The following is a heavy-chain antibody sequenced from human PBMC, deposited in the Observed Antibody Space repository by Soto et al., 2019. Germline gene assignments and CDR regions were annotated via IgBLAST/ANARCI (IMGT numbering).Heavy chain of an antibody. CDR2: ISSSGSTI. CDR1: GLTFSNCA. CDR3: VKVSTFYDILTGYYSTNFFDP. D-gene: IGHD3-9*01. J-gene: IGHJ5*02. V-gene: IGHV3-48*04. Sequence: GGSLRLSCAASGLTFSNCAMNWVRQAPGKGLEWVSYISSSGSTIYYADSVKGRFTISRDNAKNSLYLQMNSLRPEDTAVYYCVKVSTFYDILTGYYSTNFFDPWGQGTLVTVSS.